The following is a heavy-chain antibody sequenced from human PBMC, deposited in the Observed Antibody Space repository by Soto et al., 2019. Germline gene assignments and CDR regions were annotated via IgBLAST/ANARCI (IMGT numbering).Heavy chain of an antibody. CDR1: GFTFSNFA. CDR2: IRGGVGST. Sequence: EVQLLESGGGLVQRGGSLRLSCAASGFTFSNFAMNWVRQSPGKGLGWVSTIRGGVGSTYYADSVKGRFTISRDDSNNTLNLHMNSQRAEDTAVYDCAKGNRGSYYCAFDIWGQGTMVTVSS. V-gene: IGHV3-23*01. D-gene: IGHD3-10*01. CDR3: AKGNRGSYYCAFDI. J-gene: IGHJ3*02.